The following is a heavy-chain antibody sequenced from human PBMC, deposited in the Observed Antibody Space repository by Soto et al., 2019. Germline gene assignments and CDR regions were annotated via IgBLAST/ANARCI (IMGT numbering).Heavy chain of an antibody. CDR1: GFTFSSYG. D-gene: IGHD6-6*01. V-gene: IGHV3-30*18. J-gene: IGHJ6*02. CDR2: ISYDGSNK. CDR3: AKISIAARPLYYYGMDV. Sequence: GGSLRLSCAASGFTFSSYGMHWVRQAPGKGLEWVAVISYDGSNKYYADSVKGRFTISRDNSKNTLYLQMNSLRAEDTAVYYCAKISIAARPLYYYGMDVWGQGTTVTVSS.